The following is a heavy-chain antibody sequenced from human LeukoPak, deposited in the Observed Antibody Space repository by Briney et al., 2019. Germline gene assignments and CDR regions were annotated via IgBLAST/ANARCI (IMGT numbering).Heavy chain of an antibody. J-gene: IGHJ5*01. CDR1: TSH. Sequence: ASVKVSCKATSHISWVRQAPGQGLERMGWIGSYEGDTYYAQKFQGRVTVTTDTSTNTAYMELRSLRADDTAVYYCARDFWNFYDSSGYYRDFDSWGQGTLVTVSS. CDR2: IGSYEGDT. V-gene: IGHV1-18*01. D-gene: IGHD3-22*01. CDR3: ARDFWNFYDSSGYYRDFDS.